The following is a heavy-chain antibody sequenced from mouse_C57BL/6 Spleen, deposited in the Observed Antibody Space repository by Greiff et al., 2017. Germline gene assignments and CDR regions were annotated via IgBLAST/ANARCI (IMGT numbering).Heavy chain of an antibody. Sequence: VQLQQPGAELVKPGASVKLSCKASGYTFTSYWMHWVKQRPGQGLEWIGMIHPNSGSTNYNEKFKSKATLTVDKSSSTAYMQLSSLTSEDSAVYYCARNPLITTVAHYAMDYWGQGTSVTVSS. CDR1: GYTFTSYW. V-gene: IGHV1-64*01. CDR3: ARNPLITTVAHYAMDY. J-gene: IGHJ4*01. D-gene: IGHD1-1*01. CDR2: IHPNSGST.